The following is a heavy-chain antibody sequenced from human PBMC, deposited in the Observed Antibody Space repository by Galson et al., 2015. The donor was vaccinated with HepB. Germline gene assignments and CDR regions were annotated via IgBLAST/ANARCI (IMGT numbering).Heavy chain of an antibody. D-gene: IGHD6-13*01. Sequence: KVSCKASGYTFNLYGISWLRQARGQGLEWMGWISGYSGNTKSAQRLQDRVIMTADTSTRTAYMELRSLTSDDTAVYFCARDRVATASAGTLFDYWGQGTLVTVSS. CDR2: ISGYSGNT. CDR3: ARDRVATASAGTLFDY. CDR1: GYTFNLYG. V-gene: IGHV1-18*01. J-gene: IGHJ4*02.